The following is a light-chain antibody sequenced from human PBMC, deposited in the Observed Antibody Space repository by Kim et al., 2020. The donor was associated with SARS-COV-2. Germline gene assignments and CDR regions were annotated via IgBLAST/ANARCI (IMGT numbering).Light chain of an antibody. CDR3: QQYDSLPWT. CDR2: KAS. Sequence: DLQVTQSPSTLSASIGDKVTITCRASHNICNSLAWFQQKFGRAPSLLIHKASSLESGVPSRFTGAGSGTEFTLTIASLQPDDFANYYCQQYDSLPWTFGQGTKVEI. CDR1: HNICNS. V-gene: IGKV1-5*03. J-gene: IGKJ1*01.